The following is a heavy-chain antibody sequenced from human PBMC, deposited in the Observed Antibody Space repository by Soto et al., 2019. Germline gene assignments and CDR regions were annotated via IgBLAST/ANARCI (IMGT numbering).Heavy chain of an antibody. CDR3: AQGGSGSYYSPLYYYYGMDV. CDR2: ISGSGGST. D-gene: IGHD3-10*01. CDR1: GFTFSSYA. V-gene: IGHV3-23*01. J-gene: IGHJ6*02. Sequence: EVQLLESGGGLVQPGGSLRLSCAASGFTFSSYAMRWVRQAPGKGLEWVSAISGSGGSTYYADSVKGRFTISRDNSKNTLYLQLNSLRAEDTAVYYCAQGGSGSYYSPLYYYYGMDVWGQGTTVTVSS.